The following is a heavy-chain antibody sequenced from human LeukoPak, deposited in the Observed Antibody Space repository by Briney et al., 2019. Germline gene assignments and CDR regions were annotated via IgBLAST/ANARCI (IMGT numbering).Heavy chain of an antibody. CDR1: GHSISSGYY. V-gene: IGHV4-38-2*01. Sequence: PSETLSLTCSVSGHSISSGYYWGWIRQPPGKGLEWIGTMYHRGSTYYNPSLKSRVTMSGDTSKNHLSLKLSSVIAADAAVYYCARHRGDNSNPRYYFYYMDVWGKGTTVTVSS. D-gene: IGHD4-11*01. J-gene: IGHJ6*03. CDR2: MYHRGST. CDR3: ARHRGDNSNPRYYFYYMDV.